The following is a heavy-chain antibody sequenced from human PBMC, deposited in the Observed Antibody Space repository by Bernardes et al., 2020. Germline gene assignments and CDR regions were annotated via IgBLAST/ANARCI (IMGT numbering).Heavy chain of an antibody. D-gene: IGHD2-15*01. CDR2: VYFSGST. V-gene: IGHV4-59*01. Sequence: SETLSLTCTVSGGSISSYYWSWIRQPPGKGLEWIGYVYFSGSTNYNPSLESRVTISVDTSKNQFSLRLTSVTAADTAVYYCVRDRGYCSGGSCYDFDAFDIWGQGTMFTVSS. CDR1: GGSISSYY. J-gene: IGHJ3*02. CDR3: VRDRGYCSGGSCYDFDAFDI.